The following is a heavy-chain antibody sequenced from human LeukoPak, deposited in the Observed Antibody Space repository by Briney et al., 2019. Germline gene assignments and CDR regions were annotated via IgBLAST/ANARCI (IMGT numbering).Heavy chain of an antibody. CDR1: GYTFTDYY. J-gene: IGHJ4*02. CDR3: TRAHNYGLVY. Sequence: ASVKVSCKASGYTFTDYYMHWVRQAPGQGLELMGWINPNSGGTNFAQKFQGRVTMTRATSIRTAYMELNRLTSDDTAVYYCTRAHNYGLVYWGQGTLVTVSS. V-gene: IGHV1-2*02. CDR2: INPNSGGT. D-gene: IGHD5-18*01.